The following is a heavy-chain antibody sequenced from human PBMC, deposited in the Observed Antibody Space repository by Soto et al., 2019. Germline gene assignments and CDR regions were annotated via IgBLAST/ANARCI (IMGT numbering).Heavy chain of an antibody. D-gene: IGHD2-15*01. Sequence: QVQLVESGGGVVQPGRSPRLSCAASGFTFRNYAMHWVRQAPGKGLECVAVISYDGSNKFYRDYVKGRFTISRDNSKNTLYLQINSLRYEDTAVYYCARGDREDIAVVVGVRPGEYGVDVWGQGTTVTVSS. J-gene: IGHJ6*02. CDR3: ARGDREDIAVVVGVRPGEYGVDV. V-gene: IGHV3-30-3*01. CDR1: GFTFRNYA. CDR2: ISYDGSNK.